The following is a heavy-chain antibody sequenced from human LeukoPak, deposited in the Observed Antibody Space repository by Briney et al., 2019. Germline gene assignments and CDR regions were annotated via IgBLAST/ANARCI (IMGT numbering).Heavy chain of an antibody. Sequence: SETLSLTCAVSGYSISSGYYWGWLRQPPGKGLKWIGSIYHGGNTYYNPSLKSRVTISVDTSKTQFSLKLSSVTAADTAVYYCARFRWSPYYFDYWGQGTLVTVSS. CDR2: IYHGGNT. J-gene: IGHJ4*02. V-gene: IGHV4-38-2*01. CDR3: ARFRWSPYYFDY. D-gene: IGHD4-23*01. CDR1: GYSISSGYY.